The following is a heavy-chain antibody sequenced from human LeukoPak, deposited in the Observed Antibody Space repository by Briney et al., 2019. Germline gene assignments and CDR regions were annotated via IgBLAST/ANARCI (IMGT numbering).Heavy chain of an antibody. CDR1: GFTFDDYA. D-gene: IGHD6-13*01. CDR2: ISWNSGSI. V-gene: IGHV3-9*01. Sequence: GRSLRLSCAASGFTFDDYAMHWVRQAPGKGLEWVSGISWNSGSIGYADSVKGRFTISRDNAKNSLYLQMNSLRAEDTALYYCARSDPGYSSSWYYFDYCGQGTLVTVSS. CDR3: ARSDPGYSSSWYYFDY. J-gene: IGHJ4*02.